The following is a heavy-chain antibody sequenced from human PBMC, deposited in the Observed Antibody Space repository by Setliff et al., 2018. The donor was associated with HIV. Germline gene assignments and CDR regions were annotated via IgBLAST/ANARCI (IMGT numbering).Heavy chain of an antibody. V-gene: IGHV1-3*01. Sequence: GASVKVSCKASGYTFTSYAMHWVRQAPEQRLEWMGWINAGNGNTKYSQKFQGRVTITRDTSASTAYMELSSLRSEDTAVYYCARSPFPRYCSGSSCYKGAFDIWG. CDR3: ARSPFPRYCSGSSCYKGAFDI. CDR2: INAGNGNT. CDR1: GYTFTSYA. J-gene: IGHJ3*02. D-gene: IGHD2-15*01.